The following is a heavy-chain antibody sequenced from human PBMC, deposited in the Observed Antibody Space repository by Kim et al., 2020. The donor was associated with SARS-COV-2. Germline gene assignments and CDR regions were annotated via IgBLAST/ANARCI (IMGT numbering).Heavy chain of an antibody. D-gene: IGHD6-13*01. Sequence: GGSLRLSCAASGFTFSNAWMSWVRQAPGKGLEWVGRIKSKTDGGTTDYAAPVKGRFTISRDDSKNTLYLQMNSLKTEDTAVYYCTTDLLPIAAAGTGSPFWGQGTLVTVSS. CDR1: GFTFSNAW. CDR3: TTDLLPIAAAGTGSPF. J-gene: IGHJ4*02. V-gene: IGHV3-15*01. CDR2: IKSKTDGGTT.